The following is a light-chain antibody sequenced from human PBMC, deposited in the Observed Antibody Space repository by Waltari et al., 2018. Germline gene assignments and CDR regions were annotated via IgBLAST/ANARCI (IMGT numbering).Light chain of an antibody. CDR1: QSISSF. CDR3: QQSYNTPQT. CDR2: AAS. J-gene: IGKJ2*01. V-gene: IGKV1-39*01. Sequence: DIQMTQSPSSLSASVGDRVTITCRASQSISSFLNWYQQKPGKAPKLLIYAASSLQSGVPSRVSGSGSGTDFTLTISSLQPEDFATDYCQQSYNTPQTFGQGTKVEIK.